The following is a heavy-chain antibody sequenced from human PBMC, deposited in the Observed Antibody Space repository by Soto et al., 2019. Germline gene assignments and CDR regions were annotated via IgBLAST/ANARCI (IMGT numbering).Heavy chain of an antibody. Sequence: EASVKVSCKASGGTFSSYAISWVRQAPGQGLEWMGGIIPIFGTANYAQKFQGRVTITADKSTSTAYMELSSLRSEDTAVYYCARQWSTVVTGAFDIWGQGTMVTVSS. D-gene: IGHD2-15*01. CDR3: ARQWSTVVTGAFDI. CDR1: GGTFSSYA. J-gene: IGHJ3*02. V-gene: IGHV1-69*06. CDR2: IIPIFGTA.